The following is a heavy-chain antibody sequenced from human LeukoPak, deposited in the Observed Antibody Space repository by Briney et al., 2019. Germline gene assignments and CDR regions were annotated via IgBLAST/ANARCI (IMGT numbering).Heavy chain of an antibody. V-gene: IGHV3-23*01. CDR2: ISGSGGST. CDR3: ATVRSGSWDWFDP. Sequence: GGSLKLSCAASGFTFSSYAMSWVRQAPGKGLEWVSVISGSGGSTYYADSVKGRFTIYRDNAKNTVYLQMNSLRVEDTAVYYCATVRSGSWDWFDPWGQGTLVIVSS. CDR1: GFTFSSYA. D-gene: IGHD3-10*01. J-gene: IGHJ5*02.